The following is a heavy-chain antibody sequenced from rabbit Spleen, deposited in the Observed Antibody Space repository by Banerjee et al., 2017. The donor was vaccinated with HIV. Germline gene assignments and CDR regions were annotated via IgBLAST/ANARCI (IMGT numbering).Heavy chain of an antibody. CDR2: IDVGSSGRT. J-gene: IGHJ6*01. CDR1: GFSFSSSDY. Sequence: QSLEESGGDLVKPGASLTLTCTASGFSFSSSDYMCWVRQAPGKGLEWIACIDVGSSGRTYYANRAKGRFIISKTSSTTVTLQMTSLTAADTATYFCARDTGSSFSSYGMDLWGPGTLVTVS. V-gene: IGHV1S40*01. CDR3: ARDTGSSFSSYGMDL. D-gene: IGHD8-1*01.